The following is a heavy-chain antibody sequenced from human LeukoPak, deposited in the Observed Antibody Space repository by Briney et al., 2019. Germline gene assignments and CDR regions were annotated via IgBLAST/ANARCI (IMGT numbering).Heavy chain of an antibody. CDR1: GFTFSSYS. CDR3: AKYGPGESGFDY. Sequence: GGSLRLSCAASGFTFSSYSMNWVRQAPGKGLEWVSSISSSSSYIYYADSVKGRFTISRDNAKNSLYLQMNSLRAEDTAVYYCAKYGPGESGFDYWGQGTLVTVSS. D-gene: IGHD3-10*01. J-gene: IGHJ4*02. V-gene: IGHV3-21*01. CDR2: ISSSSSYI.